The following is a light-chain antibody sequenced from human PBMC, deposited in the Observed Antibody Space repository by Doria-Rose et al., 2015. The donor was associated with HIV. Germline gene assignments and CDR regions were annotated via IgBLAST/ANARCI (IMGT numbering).Light chain of an antibody. CDR2: GAS. V-gene: IGKV3-15*01. Sequence: TQSPETLSVSPGESATLSCRASQSVSTDLAWYQHKPGQAPRLLIWGASTRATGIPARFSGSGSGTKFTLTISSLQSEDFAIYFCHQYNNWPTFGQGTRLDIK. CDR3: HQYNNWPT. J-gene: IGKJ5*01. CDR1: QSVSTD.